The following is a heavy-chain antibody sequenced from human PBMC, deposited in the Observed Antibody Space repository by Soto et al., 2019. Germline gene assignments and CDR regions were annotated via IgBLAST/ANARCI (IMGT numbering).Heavy chain of an antibody. D-gene: IGHD7-27*01. CDR3: TRANWYPEY. CDR2: IYYNVNT. CDR1: CGSISNHY. Sequence: SETLSLTCSVACGSISNHYWSWIRQPPGNGLYCIGYIYYNVNTNXXPSLKSRXXMSVDTSRNHXSLKLTSVTAAYTAVYYCTRANWYPEYWVQGTLVTVSS. J-gene: IGHJ4*02. V-gene: IGHV4-59*11.